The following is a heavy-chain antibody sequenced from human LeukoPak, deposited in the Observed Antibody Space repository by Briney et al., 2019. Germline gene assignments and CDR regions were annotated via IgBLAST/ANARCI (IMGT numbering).Heavy chain of an antibody. CDR3: ARGSGSHGRDWFDP. CDR2: MNPDKGGA. J-gene: IGHJ5*02. D-gene: IGHD1-26*01. Sequence: ASVKVSCKTSEYTTYYIHWVRQAPGQGLEWMGLMNPDKGGAWYAQKFQGRVTMTGNTSRDTSTTTVYMELNNLRSEDTAVYYCARGSGSHGRDWFDPWGQGTLVTVSS. CDR1: EYTTYY. V-gene: IGHV1-46*01.